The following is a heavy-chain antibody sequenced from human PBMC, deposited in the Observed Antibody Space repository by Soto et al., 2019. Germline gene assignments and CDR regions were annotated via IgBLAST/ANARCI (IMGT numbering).Heavy chain of an antibody. CDR1: GYTFTGYY. V-gene: IGHV1-2*04. D-gene: IGHD5-12*01. J-gene: IGHJ3*01. CDR3: ARVPNPFRLKIGYEDAFDF. Sequence: ASVKVSCKASGYTFTGYYMHWVRQAPGQGLEWMGWINPNSGGTNYAQKFQGWVTMTRDTSISTAYMELSRLRSDDTAVYYCARVPNPFRLKIGYEDAFDFWGQGTMVTVSS. CDR2: INPNSGGT.